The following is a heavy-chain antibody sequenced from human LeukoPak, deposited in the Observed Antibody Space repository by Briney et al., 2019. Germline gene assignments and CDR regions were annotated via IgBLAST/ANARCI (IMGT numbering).Heavy chain of an antibody. D-gene: IGHD3-3*01. CDR3: VAHNFWSGYYAIGY. V-gene: IGHV3-30*03. CDR2: ISYDGSNK. Sequence: QPGRSLRLSCAASGFTFSSYGMHWVRQAPGKGLEWVAVISYDGSNKYYADSVKGRFTISRDNSKNTLYLQMNSLRAEDTAVYYCVAHNFWSGYYAIGYWGQGTLVTVSS. J-gene: IGHJ4*02. CDR1: GFTFSSYG.